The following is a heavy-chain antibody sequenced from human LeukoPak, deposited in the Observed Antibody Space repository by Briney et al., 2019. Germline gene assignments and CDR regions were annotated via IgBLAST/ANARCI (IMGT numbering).Heavy chain of an antibody. CDR1: GFTFDEYG. V-gene: IGHV3-20*04. CDR3: ARDVLAVAAYFDY. D-gene: IGHD6-19*01. CDR2: INWNGGST. Sequence: PGGSLRLSCAASGFTFDEYGMSWVRQVPGKGLEWVSGINWNGGSTGYANSVKGRFTISRDNAKKYLYLQMNSLRAGDTALYYCARDVLAVAAYFDYWGQGTLVTVSS. J-gene: IGHJ4*02.